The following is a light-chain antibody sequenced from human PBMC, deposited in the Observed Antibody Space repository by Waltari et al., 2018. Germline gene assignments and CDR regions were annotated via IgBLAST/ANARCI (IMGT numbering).Light chain of an antibody. CDR2: GAS. J-gene: IGKJ2*01. V-gene: IGKV3-15*01. CDR3: QQYNNRPYT. Sequence: EIVMTQSPATLSVSPGERATLSCRASQTLTSNLAWYQQKPGQAPRLLIYGASTRATGIPARFSGSWSGTQFTLTISSLQSEDFVVYYCQQYNNRPYTFGQGTKLEIK. CDR1: QTLTSN.